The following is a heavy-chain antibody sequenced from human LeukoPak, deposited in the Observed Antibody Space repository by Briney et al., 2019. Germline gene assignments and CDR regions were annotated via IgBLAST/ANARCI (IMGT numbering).Heavy chain of an antibody. Sequence: PGGSLRLSCAASGFTFSSYSMNWVRQAPGKGLEWVSSISSSSSYIYYADSVKGRFTISRDNAKNSLYLQMNSLRAEDTAMYYCARDLNYYDSSGYYYFDYWGQGTLVTVSS. J-gene: IGHJ4*02. CDR3: ARDLNYYDSSGYYYFDY. CDR2: ISSSSSYI. V-gene: IGHV3-21*01. CDR1: GFTFSSYS. D-gene: IGHD3-22*01.